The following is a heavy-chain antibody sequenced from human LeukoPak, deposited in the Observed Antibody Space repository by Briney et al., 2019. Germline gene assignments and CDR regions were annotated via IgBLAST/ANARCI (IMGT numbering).Heavy chain of an antibody. V-gene: IGHV3-23*01. Sequence: GGSLRLSCAASGFTFSSYAMSWVRQAPGKGLEWVSAISGSGGSTYYADSVKGRFTISRDNSKNTLYLQMNSLRAEDTAVYYCAKDFYYGSGSYQFDYWGLGTLVTVSS. CDR1: GFTFSSYA. CDR3: AKDFYYGSGSYQFDY. CDR2: ISGSGGST. J-gene: IGHJ4*02. D-gene: IGHD3-10*01.